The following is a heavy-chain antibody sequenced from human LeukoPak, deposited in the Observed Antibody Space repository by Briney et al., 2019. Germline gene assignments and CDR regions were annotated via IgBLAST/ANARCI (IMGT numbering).Heavy chain of an antibody. CDR2: IRYDGSNK. Sequence: QSGGSLRLSCAASGFTFNSYGMHWVRQAPGEGLEWVAFIRYDGSNKYYADSVKGRFTISRDNSKNMLYLQMNSLRTEDTAVYYCAKDATYGGFPDSFDYWGQGTLVTVSS. D-gene: IGHD4-23*01. CDR3: AKDATYGGFPDSFDY. J-gene: IGHJ4*02. V-gene: IGHV3-30*02. CDR1: GFTFNSYG.